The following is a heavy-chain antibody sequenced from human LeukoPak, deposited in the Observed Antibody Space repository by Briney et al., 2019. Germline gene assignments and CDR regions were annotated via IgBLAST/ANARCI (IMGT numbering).Heavy chain of an antibody. V-gene: IGHV4-59*01. CDR2: IYYSGST. Sequence: SETLSLTCTVSGGSISSYYWSWIRQPPGKGLEWIWYIYYSGSTNYNPSLKSRVTISVDTSKNQFSLKLSSVTAADTAVYYCASGGARQWLANWYFDLWGRGTLVTVSS. J-gene: IGHJ2*01. D-gene: IGHD6-19*01. CDR1: GGSISSYY. CDR3: ASGGARQWLANWYFDL.